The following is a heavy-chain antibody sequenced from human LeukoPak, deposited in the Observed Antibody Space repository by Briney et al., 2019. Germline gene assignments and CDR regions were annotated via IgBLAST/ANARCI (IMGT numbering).Heavy chain of an antibody. V-gene: IGHV3-48*02. D-gene: IGHD3-10*01. CDR2: ISSSSSTI. CDR1: GFVFSNYN. CDR3: ARGLYYSGSGSTRFCY. J-gene: IGHJ4*02. Sequence: QPGGSLRLSCAASGFVFSNYNMHWVRQAPGKRLERVSYISSSSSTIFYADSVKGRFTISRDNAKNSLYLQMNSLRDEDTAVYYYARGLYYSGSGSTRFCYWGQGTLVTVSS.